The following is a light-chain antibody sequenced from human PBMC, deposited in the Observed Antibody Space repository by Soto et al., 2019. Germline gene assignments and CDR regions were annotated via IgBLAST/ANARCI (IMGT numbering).Light chain of an antibody. Sequence: PGDRASLSCRASQAVGGTYLAWYQHKPGQAPRLLIYGASNRAAGIPDRFGGSGSGTDFTLTISRLEPEDFAVYYCQQYGSSGTFGQGTKVDIK. J-gene: IGKJ1*01. CDR2: GAS. V-gene: IGKV3-20*01. CDR3: QQYGSSGT. CDR1: QAVGGTY.